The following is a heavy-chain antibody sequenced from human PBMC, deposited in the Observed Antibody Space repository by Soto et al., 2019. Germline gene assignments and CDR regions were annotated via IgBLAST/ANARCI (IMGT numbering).Heavy chain of an antibody. D-gene: IGHD5-18*01. CDR3: ASLKLGYSTFDP. CDR1: GGSISSGDYY. CDR2: IYYSGST. Sequence: SETLSLTCTGSGGSISSGDYYWSWIRQPPGKGLEWIGYIYYSGSTYYNPSLKSRVTISVDTCKNQFSLKLSSVTAADTAVYYFASLKLGYSTFDPWGQGTLVTVSS. V-gene: IGHV4-30-4*01. J-gene: IGHJ5*02.